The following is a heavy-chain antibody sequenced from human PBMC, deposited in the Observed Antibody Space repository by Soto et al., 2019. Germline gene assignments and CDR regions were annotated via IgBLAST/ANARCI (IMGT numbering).Heavy chain of an antibody. Sequence: ASVKVSCKASGGTFSSYAISWVRQAPGQGLEWMGGIIPIFGTANYAQKFQGRVTITADESTSTAYMELSSLRSEDTAVYYCARYLGYCSGGSCHTPFDYWGQGTLVTVSS. CDR2: IIPIFGTA. CDR3: ARYLGYCSGGSCHTPFDY. V-gene: IGHV1-69*13. D-gene: IGHD2-15*01. J-gene: IGHJ4*02. CDR1: GGTFSSYA.